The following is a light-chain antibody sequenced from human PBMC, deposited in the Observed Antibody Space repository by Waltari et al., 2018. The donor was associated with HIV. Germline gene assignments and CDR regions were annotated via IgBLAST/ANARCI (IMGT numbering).Light chain of an antibody. Sequence: DIKMTQSPSSLSASVGDRVTITCRASQNISNYLNWYQQNPGKAPKLLIDAASRLQSGVPSRFSGSGSGTDFTLTISSLQPEDFATYYCRQTYSTPPYTFGQGTKLEIK. J-gene: IGKJ2*01. CDR1: QNISNY. V-gene: IGKV1-39*01. CDR3: RQTYSTPPYT. CDR2: AAS.